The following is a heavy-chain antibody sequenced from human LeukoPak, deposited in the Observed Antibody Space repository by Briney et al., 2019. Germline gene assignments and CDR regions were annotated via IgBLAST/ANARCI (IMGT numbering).Heavy chain of an antibody. CDR3: AKGGAIVVVVAGDWFDP. D-gene: IGHD2-15*01. CDR2: ISWNSGSI. V-gene: IGHV3-9*01. Sequence: PGRSLRLSCAASGFTFDDYAMHWVRQAPGKGLEWVSGISWNSGSIGYADSVKGRFTISRDNAKNSLYLQMNSLRAEDTALYYCAKGGAIVVVVAGDWFDPWGQGTLVTVSS. J-gene: IGHJ5*02. CDR1: GFTFDDYA.